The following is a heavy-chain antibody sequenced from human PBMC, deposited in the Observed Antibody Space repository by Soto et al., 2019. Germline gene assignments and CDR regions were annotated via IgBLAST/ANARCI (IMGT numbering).Heavy chain of an antibody. J-gene: IGHJ3*02. D-gene: IGHD2-2*01. CDR3: ARCSSTSCYRFFDI. CDR2: INPNSGGT. V-gene: IGHV1-2*02. Sequence: GASVKVSCKASGYTFTGYYMHWVRQAPGQGLEWMGWINPNSGGTNYAQKFQGRVTMTRDTSISTAYMELSRLRSDGTAVYYCARCSSTSCYRFFDIWGQGTMVTVSS. CDR1: GYTFTGYY.